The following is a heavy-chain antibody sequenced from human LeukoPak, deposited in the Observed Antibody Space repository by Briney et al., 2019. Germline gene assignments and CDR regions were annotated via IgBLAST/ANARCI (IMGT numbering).Heavy chain of an antibody. J-gene: IGHJ4*02. V-gene: IGHV3-7*02. CDR2: IKQDGTEK. CDR1: GFTFSSYW. Sequence: GGSLRLSCAASGFTFSSYWMTWVRLAPGKGLEWVANIKQDGTEKYYVDSVRGRFTISRDNARSSLYLQMNGLRAEDTAVYYCARGGSYWPDYWGQGTLVTVSS. CDR3: ARGGSYWPDY. D-gene: IGHD2-15*01.